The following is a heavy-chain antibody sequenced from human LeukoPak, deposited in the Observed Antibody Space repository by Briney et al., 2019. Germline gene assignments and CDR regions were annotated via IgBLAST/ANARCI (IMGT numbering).Heavy chain of an antibody. D-gene: IGHD1-26*01. CDR1: GYSFTSYW. CDR3: ARGVGAPDYYYGMDV. J-gene: IGHJ6*02. Sequence: GESLKISCKGSGYSFTSYWIGWVRQMPGKGLEWMGIIYPGDSDTRYSPSFQGQVTISADKSISTAYLQWSSLKASDTAMYYCARGVGAPDYYYGMDVWGQGTTVTVSS. V-gene: IGHV5-51*01. CDR2: IYPGDSDT.